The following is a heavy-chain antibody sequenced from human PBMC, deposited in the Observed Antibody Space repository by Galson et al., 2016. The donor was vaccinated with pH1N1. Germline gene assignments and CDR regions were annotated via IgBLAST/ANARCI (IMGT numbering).Heavy chain of an antibody. Sequence: QSGAEVKKPGESLKISCKGSGHKFTSSWIGWVRPMPGKGLEWMGIIYLGGSLIRYRPSFQGQVTISADKSVNIVYLEWGSLKASDTAMYYCARQNDYGDYRGDAFDIWGQGTMVTVSS. V-gene: IGHV5-51*01. CDR1: GHKFTSSW. J-gene: IGHJ3*02. D-gene: IGHD4-17*01. CDR2: IYLGGSLI. CDR3: ARQNDYGDYRGDAFDI.